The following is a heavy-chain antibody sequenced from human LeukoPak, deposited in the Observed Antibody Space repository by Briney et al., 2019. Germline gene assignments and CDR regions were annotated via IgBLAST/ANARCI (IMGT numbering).Heavy chain of an antibody. CDR2: IYHSGST. D-gene: IGHD4-11*01. CDR1: GYSISSGYY. Sequence: SETLSLTCAVSGYSISSGYYCGWIRQPPGKGQEWIGSIYHSGSTYYNPSLKSRVTISVDTSKNQFSLKLSSVTAADTAVYYCARSSQATVTRRGFDYWGQGTLVTVSS. CDR3: ARSSQATVTRRGFDY. V-gene: IGHV4-38-2*01. J-gene: IGHJ4*02.